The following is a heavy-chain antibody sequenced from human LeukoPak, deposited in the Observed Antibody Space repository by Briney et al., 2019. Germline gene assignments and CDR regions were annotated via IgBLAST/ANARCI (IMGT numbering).Heavy chain of an antibody. V-gene: IGHV3-74*01. J-gene: IGHJ4*02. CDR1: GFTFRSYW. D-gene: IGHD7-27*01. CDR3: ARDLAWGAFDY. CDR2: IKSDGSST. Sequence: GGSLRLSCAASGFTFRSYWMHWVRLPPGKGLVWVSRIKSDGSSTSYADFVKGRFTISRDNAKNTLSLQMNSLRVEDTAVYYCARDLAWGAFDYWGQGTLVTVSS.